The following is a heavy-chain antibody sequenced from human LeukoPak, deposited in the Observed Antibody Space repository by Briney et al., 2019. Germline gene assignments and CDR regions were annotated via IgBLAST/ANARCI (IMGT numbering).Heavy chain of an antibody. CDR3: AGGPGGDYFDY. V-gene: IGHV4-31*03. Sequence: PSETLSPTCTVSGGSISSGGYYWSWIRQHPGKGLGWIGYIYYSGSTYYNPSLKSRVTISVDTSKNQFSLKLSSVTAADTAVYYCAGGPGGDYFDYWGQGTLVTVSS. CDR2: IYYSGST. CDR1: GGSISSGGYY. D-gene: IGHD2-21*01. J-gene: IGHJ4*02.